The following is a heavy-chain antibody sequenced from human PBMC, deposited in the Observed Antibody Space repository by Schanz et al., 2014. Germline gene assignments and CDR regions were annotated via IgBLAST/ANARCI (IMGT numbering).Heavy chain of an antibody. Sequence: QVQLVQSGAEVKKPGASVKVSCKASGYTFTSYSMHWVRQAPGQGLEWMGIVNPSVRGTHFAREFQGRVTVTSDTSTSTVYMELSGLRSEDTAVYYCVRVPSRDVSFDLWGRGTLVTVSS. J-gene: IGHJ2*01. CDR2: VNPSVRGT. D-gene: IGHD3-16*01. V-gene: IGHV1-46*01. CDR3: VRVPSRDVSFDL. CDR1: GYTFTSYS.